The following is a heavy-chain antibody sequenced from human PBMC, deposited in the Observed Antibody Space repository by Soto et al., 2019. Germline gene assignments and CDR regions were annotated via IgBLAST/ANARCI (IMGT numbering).Heavy chain of an antibody. J-gene: IGHJ4*02. CDR2: IWYDGSNK. Sequence: GGSLRLSGAACGFTFSSYGMHWVRQAPCKGLEWVAVIWYDGSNKYYADSVKGRFTISRDNSTNTLYLQMNSLRAEDTAVYYCASEPPTTLTAYLGGPPEYWCQRTLNTFSS. CDR3: ASEPPTTLTAYLGGPPEY. CDR1: GFTFSSYG. D-gene: IGHD4-17*01. V-gene: IGHV3-33*01.